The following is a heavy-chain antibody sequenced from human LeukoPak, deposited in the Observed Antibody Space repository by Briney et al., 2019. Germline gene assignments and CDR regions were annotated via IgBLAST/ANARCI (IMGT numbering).Heavy chain of an antibody. CDR2: IHSGSGT. Sequence: PGASLRLSCEASGFTFSNYAMSWVRRAPGKGLEWVSGIHSGSGTYYADSVKGRFTISRDNSKNTVYLQMSSLRAEDTAVYYCVKESRVVRGVIMDAFDMWGQGTMVTVSS. J-gene: IGHJ3*02. CDR1: GFTFSNYA. D-gene: IGHD3-10*01. V-gene: IGHV3-23*05. CDR3: VKESRVVRGVIMDAFDM.